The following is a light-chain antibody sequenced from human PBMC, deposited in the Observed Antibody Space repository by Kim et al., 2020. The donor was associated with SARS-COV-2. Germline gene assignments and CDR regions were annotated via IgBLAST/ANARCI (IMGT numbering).Light chain of an antibody. J-gene: IGLJ2*01. Sequence: QSALTQPRSVSGSPGQSVTISCTGTSSNVGAYIYVSWYQQHPDKAPKLMIYDVNDRPSGVPDRFSGSKSGNTASLTISGLQAEDEADYYCCSYAGGYSHVLFGGGTQLTVL. CDR2: DVN. CDR1: SSNVGAYIY. CDR3: CSYAGGYSHVL. V-gene: IGLV2-11*01.